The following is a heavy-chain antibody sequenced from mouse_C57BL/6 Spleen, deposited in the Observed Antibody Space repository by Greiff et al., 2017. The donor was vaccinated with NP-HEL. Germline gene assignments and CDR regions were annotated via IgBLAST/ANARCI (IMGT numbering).Heavy chain of an antibody. J-gene: IGHJ4*01. CDR1: GYTFTSYW. CDR3: ARPRRDYAMDY. CDR2: IYPVSGST. V-gene: IGHV1-55*01. Sequence: QVQLQQPGAELVKPGASVKMSCKASGYTFTSYWITWVKQRPGQGLEWIGDIYPVSGSTNYNEKFKSKATLTVDTSSSTAYMQLSSLTSEDSAVYYCARPRRDYAMDYWGQGTSVTVSS.